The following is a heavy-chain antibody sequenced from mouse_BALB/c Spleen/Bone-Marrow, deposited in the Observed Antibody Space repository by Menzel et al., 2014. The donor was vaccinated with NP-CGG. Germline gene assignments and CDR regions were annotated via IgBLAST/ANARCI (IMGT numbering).Heavy chain of an antibody. CDR2: INPTNGGT. CDR1: GYTFTRYY. J-gene: IGHJ1*01. V-gene: IGHV1S81*02. Sequence: QVQLKQSGAELVKPGASVKLSCKASGYTFTRYYMYWVKQRPGQGLEWIGEINPTNGGTNFNEKFKSKATLTVDKSSSTAYMQLSSLTSEDSAAYYCTRSNYGYWYFDVWGAGTTVTVSS. CDR3: TRSNYGYWYFDV. D-gene: IGHD1-1*01.